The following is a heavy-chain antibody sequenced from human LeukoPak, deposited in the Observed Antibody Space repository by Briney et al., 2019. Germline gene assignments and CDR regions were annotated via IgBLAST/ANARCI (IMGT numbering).Heavy chain of an antibody. CDR3: ARYTMMLVN. D-gene: IGHD3-22*01. J-gene: IGHJ4*02. CDR1: GGSIRSYY. V-gene: IGHV4-59*01. Sequence: SETLSLTCTVSGGSIRSYYWSWIRRPPGKGLEWIGYIYYSGSTNYNPSLKSRVTISVDTSKNQFSLKLSSVTAADTAVYYCARYTMMLVNWGQGTLVTVSS. CDR2: IYYSGST.